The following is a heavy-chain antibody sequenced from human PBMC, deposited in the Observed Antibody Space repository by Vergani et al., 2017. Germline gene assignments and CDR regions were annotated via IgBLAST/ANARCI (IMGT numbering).Heavy chain of an antibody. D-gene: IGHD6-13*01. V-gene: IGHV1-69*01. CDR3: ARDEIAAAGTAGAFDI. CDR1: GGTFSSYG. CDR2: IIPSFGTA. Sequence: QVQLVQSGADMKKPGSSVKVSCKASGGTFSSYGINWVRQAPGQGLEGMGGIIPSFGTANYAQKFQGRVTMTADESTSTAYMEVSSLRSEDTAVYYCARDEIAAAGTAGAFDIWGQGTMVTVSS. J-gene: IGHJ3*02.